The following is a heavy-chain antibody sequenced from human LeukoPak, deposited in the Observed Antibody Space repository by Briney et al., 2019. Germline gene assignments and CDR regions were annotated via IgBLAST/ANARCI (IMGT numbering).Heavy chain of an antibody. J-gene: IGHJ1*01. D-gene: IGHD3-3*01. V-gene: IGHV3-23*01. CDR3: AMGATSWSGYSFPKIFQH. Sequence: PGGSLRLSCADTGFTFSNYAVNWIRQAPGKGLKWVSVISGSGSSIYYTDSVKGRFTISRDNSKNTLYLQMNSLRAEDTAVYYCAMGATSWSGYSFPKIFQHWGRGTLVTVSS. CDR1: GFTFSNYA. CDR2: ISGSGSSI.